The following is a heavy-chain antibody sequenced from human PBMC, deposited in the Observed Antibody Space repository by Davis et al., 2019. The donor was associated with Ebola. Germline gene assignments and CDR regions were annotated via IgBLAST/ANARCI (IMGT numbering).Heavy chain of an antibody. V-gene: IGHV3-23*01. Sequence: GESLKISCAASGLTVSANYMSWVRQAPGKGLEWVSSISATNGGTYYAGSVKGRFTTFRDNPKNTLYLQMNSLRAEDTAVYYCAKGYSSDWFPWFDPWGQGTLVTVSS. CDR2: ISATNGGT. J-gene: IGHJ5*02. D-gene: IGHD6-19*01. CDR1: GLTVSANY. CDR3: AKGYSSDWFPWFDP.